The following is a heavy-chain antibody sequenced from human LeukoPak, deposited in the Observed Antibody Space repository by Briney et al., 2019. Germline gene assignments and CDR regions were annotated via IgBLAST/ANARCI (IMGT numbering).Heavy chain of an antibody. Sequence: SVTVSCKASGGTFSSYAISWVRQAPGQGLEWMGGIIPIFGTANYAQKFQGRVTITADKSTSTAYMELSSLRSEDTAVYYCARTSIAARRTSYYYYYMDVWGKGTTVTVSS. J-gene: IGHJ6*03. V-gene: IGHV1-69*06. CDR2: IIPIFGTA. CDR3: ARTSIAARRTSYYYYYMDV. D-gene: IGHD6-6*01. CDR1: GGTFSSYA.